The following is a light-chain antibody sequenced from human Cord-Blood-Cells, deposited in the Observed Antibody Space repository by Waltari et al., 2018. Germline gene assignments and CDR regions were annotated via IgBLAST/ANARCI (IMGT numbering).Light chain of an antibody. CDR1: SSDVGGYNY. CDR2: DVS. J-gene: IGLJ3*02. Sequence: QSALTQPASVSGSPGQSITISCTGTSSDVGGYNYVSWYQQPPGKAPKVMIYDVSNRPSGVYNRFSGSKSGNTASLTISGLQAEDEADYYCSSYTSSSTRVFGGGTKLTVL. CDR3: SSYTSSSTRV. V-gene: IGLV2-14*03.